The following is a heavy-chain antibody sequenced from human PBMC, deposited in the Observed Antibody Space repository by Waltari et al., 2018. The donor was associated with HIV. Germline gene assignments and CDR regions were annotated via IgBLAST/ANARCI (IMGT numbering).Heavy chain of an antibody. CDR3: ARVGGIAAAWYFGGFDY. J-gene: IGHJ4*02. V-gene: IGHV4-4*02. Sequence: QVQLQESGPGLVKPSGTLSLTCAVSGGSISSSNWWSWVGQPPGKGLEWIGEIYHSGSTNYNPSLKSRVTISVDKSKNQFSLKLSSVTAADTAVYYCARVGGIAAAWYFGGFDYWGQGTLVTVSS. CDR1: GGSISSSNW. CDR2: IYHSGST. D-gene: IGHD6-13*01.